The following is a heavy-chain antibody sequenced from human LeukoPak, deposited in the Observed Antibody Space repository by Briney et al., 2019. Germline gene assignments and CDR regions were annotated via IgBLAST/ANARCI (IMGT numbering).Heavy chain of an antibody. CDR2: INPNSGGT. J-gene: IGHJ1*01. CDR1: GYTFTGYY. Sequence: SVKVSCKASGYTFTGYYMHWVRQAPGQGLEWMGRINPNSGGTNYAQKFQGRVTMTRDTSISTAYMELSRLRSDDTAVYYCARGGNYGDSAEYFQHWGQGTLVTVSS. V-gene: IGHV1-2*06. D-gene: IGHD4-17*01. CDR3: ARGGNYGDSAEYFQH.